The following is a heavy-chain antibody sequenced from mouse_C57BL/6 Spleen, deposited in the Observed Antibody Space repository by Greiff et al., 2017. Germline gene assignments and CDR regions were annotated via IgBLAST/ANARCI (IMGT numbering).Heavy chain of an antibody. CDR3: AREGDYGFDY. J-gene: IGHJ2*01. CDR2: IDPTNGYT. V-gene: IGHV1-59*01. CDR1: GYTFTNYW. D-gene: IGHD1-1*01. Sequence: QVQLKQSGAELVRPGASVKMSCKASGYTFTNYWMHWVKQRPGQGLEWIGEIDPTNGYTNYNQKFKGKATLTADTSSSTAYMELSSLTSEDSAVYYCAREGDYGFDYWGQGTTLTVSA.